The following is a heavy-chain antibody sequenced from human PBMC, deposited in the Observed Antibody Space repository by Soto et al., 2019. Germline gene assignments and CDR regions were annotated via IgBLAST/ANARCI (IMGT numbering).Heavy chain of an antibody. J-gene: IGHJ6*02. V-gene: IGHV3-23*01. Sequence: EVQLLESGGGMVQPGGSLRLSCAASGFTFSTYAMNWVRQAPGNGQEWVSAISGSGGSIHYADSVKGRFTISRDNSKNTLYLQMNSLRDEDTAVYHCVKGYWKGDVWGQGTTVTVSS. CDR3: VKGYWKGDV. CDR1: GFTFSTYA. D-gene: IGHD1-1*01. CDR2: ISGSGGSI.